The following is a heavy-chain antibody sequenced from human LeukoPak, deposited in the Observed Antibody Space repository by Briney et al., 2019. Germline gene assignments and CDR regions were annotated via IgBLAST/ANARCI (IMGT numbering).Heavy chain of an antibody. V-gene: IGHV3-23*01. D-gene: IGHD6-13*01. Sequence: GGSLRLSCVGSGFICIDYAMTWVRQAPGKGLEWVSGMSAIGGSTYYGDSKKGRFTISRDNSKNTLYLQMNSLRVEDTAVYYCAKDRSSSWYPSYMDVWGKGTTVTVSS. CDR2: MSAIGGST. CDR3: AKDRSSSWYPSYMDV. J-gene: IGHJ6*03. CDR1: GFICIDYA.